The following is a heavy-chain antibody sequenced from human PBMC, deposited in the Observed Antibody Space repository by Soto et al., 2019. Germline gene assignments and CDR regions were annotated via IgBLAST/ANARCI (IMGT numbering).Heavy chain of an antibody. J-gene: IGHJ4*02. Sequence: GGSLRLSCAASGFTFSSYAMSWVRQAPGKGLEWVSAISGSGGSTYYADSVKGRFTISRDNSKNTLYLQMNSLRAEDTAVYYCAPGPRGYSGYDLGGGFDYWGQGTLVTVSS. D-gene: IGHD5-12*01. CDR3: APGPRGYSGYDLGGGFDY. CDR1: GFTFSSYA. V-gene: IGHV3-23*01. CDR2: ISGSGGST.